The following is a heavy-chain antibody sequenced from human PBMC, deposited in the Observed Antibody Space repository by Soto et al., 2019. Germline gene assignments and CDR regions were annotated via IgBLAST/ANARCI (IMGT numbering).Heavy chain of an antibody. J-gene: IGHJ3*02. CDR3: ARVEFIPATGALGAFDI. V-gene: IGHV3-7*05. Sequence: EVQLVESGGGLVQPGGSLRLSCAASRFTFINYWMSWVRQAPGKGLAWVANIKQDGSEKYYVDSVEGRFTISRDNAKKSLYLQMNSLRAEDTAVYYCARVEFIPATGALGAFDIWGQGAMVTVSS. CDR2: IKQDGSEK. CDR1: RFTFINYW. D-gene: IGHD6-13*01.